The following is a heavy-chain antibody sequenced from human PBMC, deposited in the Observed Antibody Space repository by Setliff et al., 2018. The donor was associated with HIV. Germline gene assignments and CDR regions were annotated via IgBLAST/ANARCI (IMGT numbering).Heavy chain of an antibody. CDR2: VSQSGST. CDR3: ARVPVAGANWFDP. D-gene: IGHD2-21*01. CDR1: GVSINRTDHY. Sequence: TLSLTCSVSGVSINRTDHYWGWIRQSPGKRLEWIGSVSQSGSTYYNPSLKSRITISVDRSKNLFPLRLISVTAADQGVYYCARVPVAGANWFDPWGLGTLVTVS. V-gene: IGHV4-39*01. J-gene: IGHJ5*02.